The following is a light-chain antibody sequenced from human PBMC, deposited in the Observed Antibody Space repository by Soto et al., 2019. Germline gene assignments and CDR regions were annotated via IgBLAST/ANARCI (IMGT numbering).Light chain of an antibody. J-gene: IGKJ1*01. CDR2: DAS. V-gene: IGKV3-11*01. Sequence: EIVLTQSPATLSLSPGERATFSCKASQSFGTSLAWFQQQPGQAPRLLIYDASVRATGIPARFSGSGSGTDFTLTISRLQPEDIAMYYCQQSSNWPPWTFGRGTRVEI. CDR3: QQSSNWPPWT. CDR1: QSFGTS.